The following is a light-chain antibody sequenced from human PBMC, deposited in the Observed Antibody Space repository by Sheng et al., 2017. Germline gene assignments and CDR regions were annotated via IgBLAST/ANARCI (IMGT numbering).Light chain of an antibody. V-gene: IGKV3-11*01. CDR1: QSISNF. J-gene: IGKJ2*01. CDR2: DAS. CDR3: QHHSNWPPYT. Sequence: EIVLTQSPATLSLSPGERATLSCRASQSISNFLAWYQQKPGQAPRLLIYDASNRATGVPARFSGSGSGTDFSLTISSLEPEDFAVYYCQHHSNWPPYTFGQGTKLEI.